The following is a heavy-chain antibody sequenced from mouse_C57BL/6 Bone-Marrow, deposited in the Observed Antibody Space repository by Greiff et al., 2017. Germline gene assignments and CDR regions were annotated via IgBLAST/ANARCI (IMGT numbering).Heavy chain of an antibody. CDR3: ARGRLLRAAY. J-gene: IGHJ3*01. CDR1: GYTFTSYW. D-gene: IGHD2-3*01. Sequence: QVQLKQPGAELVKPGASVKLSCKASGYTFTSYWMHWVKQRPGQGLEWIGMIHLNSGSTNYNEKFKSKATLTLDKSSSTAYMQLSSLTSADYAVDNCARGRLLRAAYWGQGTLVTVSA. CDR2: IHLNSGST. V-gene: IGHV1-64*01.